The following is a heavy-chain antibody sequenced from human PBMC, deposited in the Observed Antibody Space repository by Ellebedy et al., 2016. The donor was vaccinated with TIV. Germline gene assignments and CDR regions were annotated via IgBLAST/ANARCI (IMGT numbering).Heavy chain of an antibody. J-gene: IGHJ4*02. CDR3: ARQGYTGSYLDN. CDR2: IYYNANI. D-gene: IGHD1-26*01. CDR1: GDSIRSYF. V-gene: IGHV4-59*08. Sequence: SETLSLTCTVSGDSIRSYFWSWIRQSPGKGLEWIGFIYYNANIIYNPSLKNRVTISIDTSKNQFSLKLSSVTAADTAVYYCARQGYTGSYLDNWGQGTLVTVSS.